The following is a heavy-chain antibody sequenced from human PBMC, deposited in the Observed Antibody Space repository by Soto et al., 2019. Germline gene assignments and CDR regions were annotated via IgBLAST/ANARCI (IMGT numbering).Heavy chain of an antibody. CDR3: ARANLYYDILTGYPTYFDY. CDR2: IYHSGST. CDR1: GYSISSGYY. J-gene: IGHJ4*02. Sequence: KPSETLSLTCAVSGYSISSGYYWGWIRQPPGKGLEWIGSIYHSGSTYYNPSLKSRVTISVDTSKNQFSLKLSSVTAADTAVYYCARANLYYDILTGYPTYFDYWGQGTLVTVSS. V-gene: IGHV4-38-2*01. D-gene: IGHD3-9*01.